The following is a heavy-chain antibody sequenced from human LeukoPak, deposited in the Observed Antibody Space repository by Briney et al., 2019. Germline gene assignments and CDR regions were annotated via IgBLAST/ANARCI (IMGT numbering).Heavy chain of an antibody. V-gene: IGHV3-21*04. CDR2: ISSSSSYI. Sequence: PGGSLRLSCAASGFTFSSYSMNWVRQAPGKGLEWVSSISSSSSYIYYADSVKGRFTISRDNAKNSLYLQMNSLRAEDTALYYYAKDTNPAYRLTGPGVWGQGTLVTVAS. J-gene: IGHJ4*02. CDR1: GFTFSSYS. CDR3: AKDTNPAYRLTGPGV. D-gene: IGHD3-9*01.